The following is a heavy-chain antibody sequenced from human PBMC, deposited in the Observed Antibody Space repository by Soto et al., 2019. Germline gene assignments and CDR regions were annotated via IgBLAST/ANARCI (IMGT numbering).Heavy chain of an antibody. CDR2: ISYDGSNK. V-gene: IGHV3-30-3*01. D-gene: IGHD3-3*01. Sequence: GGSLRLSCATSGFTFSNYAIHWVRQAPGKGLDWVALISYDGSNKDYADSVKGRFSISRDNAKNTLYLQMNSLRAEDTAVYYCARVWSPVFGYYYGMDVWGQGSKVTVSS. J-gene: IGHJ6*02. CDR1: GFTFSNYA. CDR3: ARVWSPVFGYYYGMDV.